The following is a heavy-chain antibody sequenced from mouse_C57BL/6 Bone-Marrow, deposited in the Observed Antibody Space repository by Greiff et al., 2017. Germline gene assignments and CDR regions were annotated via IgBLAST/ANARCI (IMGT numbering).Heavy chain of an antibody. D-gene: IGHD1-1*01. CDR2: IDPENGDT. V-gene: IGHV14-4*01. J-gene: IGHJ3*01. CDR3: TTTLRPFAY. CDR1: GFNIKDDY. Sequence: VQLQQSGAELVRPGASVKLSCTASGFNIKDDYMHWVKQRPEQGLEWIGWIDPENGDTEYASKFQGKATITADTSSNTAYLQHSSLTSADTAVYYCTTTLRPFAYWGQGTLVTVSA.